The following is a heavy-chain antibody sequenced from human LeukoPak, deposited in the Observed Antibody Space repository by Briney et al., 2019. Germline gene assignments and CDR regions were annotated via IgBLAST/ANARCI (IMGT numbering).Heavy chain of an antibody. CDR2: IYYSGST. V-gene: IGHV4-59*01. J-gene: IGHJ5*02. Sequence: PSETLSLTCTVSGASISSYYWSWIRQPAGKGLEWIGYIYYSGSTNYNPSLKSRVTISVDTSKNQFSLKLSSVTAADTAVYYCARYSSSWYLTSGVDWFDPWGQGTLVTVSS. CDR1: GASISSYY. CDR3: ARYSSSWYLTSGVDWFDP. D-gene: IGHD6-13*01.